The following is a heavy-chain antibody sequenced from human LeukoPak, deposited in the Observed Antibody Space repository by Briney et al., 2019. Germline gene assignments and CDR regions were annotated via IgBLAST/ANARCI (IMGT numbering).Heavy chain of an antibody. Sequence: SETLSLXCTVSGGSISSSSYYWGWIRQPPGKGLEWIGSIYYSGITYYNPSLKSRVTISVDTSKNQFSLKLSSVTAADTAVYYCARNTAITDYWGQGTLVTVSS. V-gene: IGHV4-39*01. D-gene: IGHD5-18*01. CDR3: ARNTAITDY. CDR1: GGSISSSSYY. CDR2: IYYSGIT. J-gene: IGHJ4*02.